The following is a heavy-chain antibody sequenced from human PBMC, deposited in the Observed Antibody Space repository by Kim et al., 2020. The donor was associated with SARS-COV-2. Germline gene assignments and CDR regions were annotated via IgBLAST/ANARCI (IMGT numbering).Heavy chain of an antibody. Sequence: GGSLRLSCAASGFTFSDYYMSWIRQAPGKGLEWVSYISSSGSTIYYADSVKGRFTISRDNAKNSLYLQMNSLRAEDTAVYYCAREAKSGNSLGAYFDYWGQGTLVTVSS. CDR2: ISSSGSTI. J-gene: IGHJ4*02. CDR3: AREAKSGNSLGAYFDY. CDR1: GFTFSDYY. D-gene: IGHD3-3*01. V-gene: IGHV3-11*01.